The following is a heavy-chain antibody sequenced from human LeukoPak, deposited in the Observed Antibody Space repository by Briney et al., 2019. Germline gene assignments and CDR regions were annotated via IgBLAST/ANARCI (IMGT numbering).Heavy chain of an antibody. Sequence: GGSLRLSCAVSGLTFSGFWMSWSRQAPGKGLEWVASINSDGSEGYYADVVKGRFTISRDNAKNSLYLQINSLRAEDTAVYYCARQPSGIVGATTVDYWGQGTLVTVSS. D-gene: IGHD1-26*01. CDR2: INSDGSEG. J-gene: IGHJ4*02. V-gene: IGHV3-7*03. CDR1: GLTFSGFW. CDR3: ARQPSGIVGATTVDY.